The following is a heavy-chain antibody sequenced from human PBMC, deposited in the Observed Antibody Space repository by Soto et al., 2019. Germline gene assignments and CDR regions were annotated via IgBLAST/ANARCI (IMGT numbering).Heavy chain of an antibody. CDR2: IYQSGSN. V-gene: IGHV4-30-2*01. D-gene: IGHD4-4*01. CDR1: GGTIISCGYS. Sequence: TLSLTYAVSGGTIISCGYSWSWIRQPPGKGLEWIGYIYQSGSNDYNPSLNSRVTISVDRSKNQFSLKLSSVTAADTAVYYCARVFPQTTVTDPPQYSYYYYGMDVWGQGTTVTVSS. J-gene: IGHJ6*02. CDR3: ARVFPQTTVTDPPQYSYYYYGMDV.